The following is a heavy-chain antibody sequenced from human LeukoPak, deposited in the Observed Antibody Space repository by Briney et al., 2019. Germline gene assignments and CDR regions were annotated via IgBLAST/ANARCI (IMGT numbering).Heavy chain of an antibody. CDR2: MYSRGSS. CDR1: GTFISHYY. D-gene: IGHD2-8*01. V-gene: IGHV4-4*07. CDR3: SCMLCVSNGICYAFDI. Sequence: SETLSLTCTVSGTFISHYYWSWVRQSAGKGLEWIGLMYSRGSSNYSPSLKSRLTISPDNSKNQFSLRFSSVTAADTAVYYCSCMLCVSNGICYAFDIWGEGTTVSVSS. J-gene: IGHJ3*02.